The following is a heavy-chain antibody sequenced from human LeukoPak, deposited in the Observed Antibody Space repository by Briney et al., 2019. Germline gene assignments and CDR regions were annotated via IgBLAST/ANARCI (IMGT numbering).Heavy chain of an antibody. J-gene: IGHJ4*02. CDR1: GGTFSSYA. CDR3: ASSITIFGVVTYYFDY. V-gene: IGHV1-69*13. CDR2: IIPIFGTA. Sequence: SVKVSCKASGGTFSSYAISWVRQAPGQGLEWMGGIIPIFGTANYAQKFQGRVTITAGESTSTAYMELSSLRSEDTAVYYCASSITIFGVVTYYFDYWGQGTLVTVSS. D-gene: IGHD3-3*01.